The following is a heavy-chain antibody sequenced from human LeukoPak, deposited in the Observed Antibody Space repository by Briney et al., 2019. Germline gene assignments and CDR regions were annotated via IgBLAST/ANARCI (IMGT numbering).Heavy chain of an antibody. CDR2: ISGSSSYI. D-gene: IGHD3-22*01. J-gene: IGHJ3*02. V-gene: IGHV3-21*04. CDR3: ARDFHNPENNIVVVITSAFDI. CDR1: GFTFSSYS. Sequence: GGSLRLSCAASGFTFSSYSMNWVRQAPGKGLEWVSSISGSSSYIYYADSVKGRFTISRDNAKNSLYLQMNSLRAEDTALYYCARDFHNPENNIVVVITSAFDIWGQGTMVTVSS.